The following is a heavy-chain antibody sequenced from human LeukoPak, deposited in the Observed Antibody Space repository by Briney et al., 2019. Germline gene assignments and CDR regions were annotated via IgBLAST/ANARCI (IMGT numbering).Heavy chain of an antibody. CDR3: VKGGCCGGTCHSIVPFDS. J-gene: IGHJ4*02. V-gene: IGHV3-64D*09. Sequence: GGSLRLSCSASGFPFSSHHIHWVREAPGKGLEHVSFIMSDGSNTYYADSVKGRFTISRDNSKNTLYLQMSSLRPEDTAVYYCVKGGCCGGTCHSIVPFDSWGQGTLVTVSS. CDR2: IMSDGSNT. D-gene: IGHD2-15*01. CDR1: GFPFSSHH.